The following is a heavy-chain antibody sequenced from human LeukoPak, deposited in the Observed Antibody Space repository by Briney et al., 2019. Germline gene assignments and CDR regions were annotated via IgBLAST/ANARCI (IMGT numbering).Heavy chain of an antibody. D-gene: IGHD3-22*01. Sequence: PGGSLRLSCAASGFTFSSYAMHWVRQAPGKGLEWVAVILNDGSNKYYADSVKGRFTISRDNAKNTLYLQMNSLRAEDTAVYYCARPDSSAYYYFDYWGQGTLVTVSS. CDR1: GFTFSSYA. CDR2: ILNDGSNK. CDR3: ARPDSSAYYYFDY. J-gene: IGHJ4*02. V-gene: IGHV3-30-3*01.